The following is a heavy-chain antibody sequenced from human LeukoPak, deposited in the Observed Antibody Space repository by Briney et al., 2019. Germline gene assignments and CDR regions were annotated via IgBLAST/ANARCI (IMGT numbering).Heavy chain of an antibody. Sequence: SETLSLTCTVSGGSLSSAHGWSWIRQPPGKGLEWIGYSQNSGCTNCNPSLKSRVSISVDTSKNQFSLKLSSVTAADTAVYYCARDYSGSLDYWGQGTLVTVSS. V-gene: IGHV4-61*01. J-gene: IGHJ4*02. D-gene: IGHD3-10*01. CDR3: ARDYSGSLDY. CDR1: GGSLSSAHG. CDR2: SQNSGCT.